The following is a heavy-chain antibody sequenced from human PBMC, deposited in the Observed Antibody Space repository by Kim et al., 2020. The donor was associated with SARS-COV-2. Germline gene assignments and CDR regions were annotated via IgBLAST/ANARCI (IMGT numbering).Heavy chain of an antibody. V-gene: IGHV4-39*01. CDR3: ARQRSFGWHFDS. J-gene: IGHJ4*02. CDR2: IYYSGST. Sequence: SETLSLTCTVSGGSISSSSYYWGWIRQPPGKGLEWIGNIYYSGSTYYNPSLKSRVTISVDTSKNQFSLKLSSVTAADTAEYYCARQRSFGWHFDSWGQGT. CDR1: GGSISSSSYY. D-gene: IGHD3-9*01.